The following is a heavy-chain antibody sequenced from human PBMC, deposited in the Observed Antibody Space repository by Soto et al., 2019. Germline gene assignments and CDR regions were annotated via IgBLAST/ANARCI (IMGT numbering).Heavy chain of an antibody. D-gene: IGHD5-18*01. CDR1: GFTFRSYG. Sequence: QVQLVESVGGVVQPGRSLRLSCAASGFTFRSYGMHWVRQAPGKGLEWVAVISYDGSNKYYADSVKGRFTISRDNSKNTLYLQMNSLRAEDTAVYYCAKDLPLTYPVDTAMVTPGVYWGQGTLVTVSS. V-gene: IGHV3-30*18. CDR3: AKDLPLTYPVDTAMVTPGVY. J-gene: IGHJ4*02. CDR2: ISYDGSNK.